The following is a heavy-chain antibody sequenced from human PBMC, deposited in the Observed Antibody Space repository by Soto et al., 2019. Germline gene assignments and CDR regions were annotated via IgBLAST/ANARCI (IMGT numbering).Heavy chain of an antibody. V-gene: IGHV2-5*02. CDR3: AHTNYDILGRIDYYYIDV. CDR1: GFSLSTSGEG. J-gene: IGHJ6*03. Sequence: QITLEESGPTLVKPTQALTLTCTFSGFSLSTSGEGVGWIRQPPGKALEWLALIYWDDDNRYSPSLKSRLTVTKDTTKNQVVLTMTNKDPVDTATYYCAHTNYDILGRIDYYYIDVWRKGTTVT. D-gene: IGHD3-9*01. CDR2: IYWDDDN.